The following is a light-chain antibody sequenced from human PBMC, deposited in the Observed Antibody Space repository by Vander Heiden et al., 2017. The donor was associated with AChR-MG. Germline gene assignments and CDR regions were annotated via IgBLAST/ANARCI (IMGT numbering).Light chain of an antibody. Sequence: EIVLTQSPGTLSLSPGERATLSRGASQSLANNQLSWYQQKPGLAPRLLIYDASRRATGIPDRCSGSGSGADFTLTVSRLEPEDFAVYYCHQYDDLPLTFGQGTRLEIK. CDR1: QSLANNQ. CDR2: DAS. CDR3: HQYDDLPLT. V-gene: IGKV3D-20*01. J-gene: IGKJ5*01.